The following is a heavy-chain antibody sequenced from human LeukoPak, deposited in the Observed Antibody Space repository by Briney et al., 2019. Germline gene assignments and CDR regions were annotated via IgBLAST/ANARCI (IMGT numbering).Heavy chain of an antibody. CDR2: TYYSGGT. J-gene: IGHJ3*02. D-gene: IGHD2/OR15-2a*01. CDR1: GGSITSYY. Sequence: PSETLSLTCTVSGGSITSYYWSWIRQPPGKGLEWIGYTYYSGGTNYSPSLRSRVTISVDTSKNQFSLRLSSVTAADTAVYFCARALPIGRRSDAFDIWGQGTMVTVSS. V-gene: IGHV4-59*01. CDR3: ARALPIGRRSDAFDI.